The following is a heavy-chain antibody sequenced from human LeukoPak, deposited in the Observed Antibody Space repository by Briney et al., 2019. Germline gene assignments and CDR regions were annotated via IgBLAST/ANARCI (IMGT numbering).Heavy chain of an antibody. V-gene: IGHV3-20*04. Sequence: GGSLRLSCAASGFTFDDYGMSWVRQAPGKGLEWVSGINWNGGSTGYADSVKGRFTISRDNAKNSLYLQMNSLRAEDTALYYCARDPPWQRPLASGLDHGDYYWGAYFDYWGQGTLVTVSS. D-gene: IGHD4-17*01. CDR3: ARDPPWQRPLASGLDHGDYYWGAYFDY. CDR1: GFTFDDYG. J-gene: IGHJ4*02. CDR2: INWNGGST.